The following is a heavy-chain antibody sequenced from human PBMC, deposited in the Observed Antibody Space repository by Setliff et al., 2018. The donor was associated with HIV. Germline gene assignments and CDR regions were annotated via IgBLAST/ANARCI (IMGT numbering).Heavy chain of an antibody. CDR3: ARVPVMATITYWYFDL. D-gene: IGHD5-12*01. J-gene: IGHJ2*01. V-gene: IGHV3-11*04. CDR2: ISSSSSTI. Sequence: GGFLRLSCVASGFTFSDYYMSWVRQAPGKGLEWVSHISSSSSTIYYADSVKGRFTISRDNAKNSLYLQMNSLRAEDTTIYYCARVPVMATITYWYFDLWGRGTLVTVSS. CDR1: GFTFSDYY.